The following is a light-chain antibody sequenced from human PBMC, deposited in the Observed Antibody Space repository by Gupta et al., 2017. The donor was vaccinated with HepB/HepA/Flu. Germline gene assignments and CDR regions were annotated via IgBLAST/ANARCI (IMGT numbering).Light chain of an antibody. J-gene: IGKJ2*01. CDR1: QSINTY. V-gene: IGKV1-39*01. CDR3: QQSYRVPYT. Sequence: DIQLPQSPSSVSSSLGERVTITCRASQSINTYLNWYLQKPGQAPKLLIYSSTALHSGVPSRFRGAGSGTQVTLTINNLQPEDVATYFCQQSYRVPYTFSQGTRL. CDR2: SST.